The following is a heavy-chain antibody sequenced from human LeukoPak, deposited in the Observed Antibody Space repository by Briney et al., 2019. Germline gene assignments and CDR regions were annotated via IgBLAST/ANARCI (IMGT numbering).Heavy chain of an antibody. CDR3: TKAPLGAAMEY. Sequence: GGSLRLSCAASGFTFDDYAMHWGRQAPGKGLEWVSLISGDGGSTYYADSVKGRFTISRENGKKSLYLQMNSLRTEDTALYYCTKAPLGAAMEYWGQGTLVTVSS. CDR2: ISGDGGST. V-gene: IGHV3-43*02. D-gene: IGHD2-2*01. CDR1: GFTFDDYA. J-gene: IGHJ4*02.